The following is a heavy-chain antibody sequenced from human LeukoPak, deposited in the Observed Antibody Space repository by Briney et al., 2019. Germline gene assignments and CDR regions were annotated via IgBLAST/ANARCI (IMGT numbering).Heavy chain of an antibody. CDR3: AKEGGWSSWSKTSYFDY. J-gene: IGHJ4*02. CDR2: ISWDGGST. CDR1: GFTFDDYA. V-gene: IGHV3-43D*03. D-gene: IGHD6-13*01. Sequence: GGSLRLSCAASGFTFDDYAMHWVRQAPGKGLEWVSLISWDGGSTYYADSVKGRFTISRDNSKNSLYLQMNSLRAEDTALYYCAKEGGWSSWSKTSYFDYWGQGTLVTVSS.